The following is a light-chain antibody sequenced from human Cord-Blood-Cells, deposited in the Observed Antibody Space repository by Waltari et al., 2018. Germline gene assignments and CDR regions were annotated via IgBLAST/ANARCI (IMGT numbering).Light chain of an antibody. CDR2: AAS. V-gene: IGKV1-39*01. CDR3: QQSYSTPIT. CDR1: QSISSY. J-gene: IGKJ5*01. Sequence: DIQMTQSPSSLSASVGDRVTITCRASQSISSYLNWYQQKPGKAPKLLIYAASSLQSGVPSRFSCNGSGTDFTLTISSLQPEDFATYYCQQSYSTPITFGQGTRLEIK.